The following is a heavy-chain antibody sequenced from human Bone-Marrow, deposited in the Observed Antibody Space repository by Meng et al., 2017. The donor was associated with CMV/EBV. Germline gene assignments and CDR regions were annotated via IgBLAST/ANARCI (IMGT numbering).Heavy chain of an antibody. J-gene: IGHJ6*02. CDR3: ARDDRGSYYSYYYGMDV. CDR1: GFTFSSYA. D-gene: IGHD1-26*01. Sequence: GESLKISCAASGFTFSSYAMSWVRQAPGKGLEWVSAISGSGGSTYYADSVKGRFTISRDNAKNSLYLQMNSLRAEDTAVYYCARDDRGSYYSYYYGMDVWGQGTTVTVSS. V-gene: IGHV3-23*01. CDR2: ISGSGGST.